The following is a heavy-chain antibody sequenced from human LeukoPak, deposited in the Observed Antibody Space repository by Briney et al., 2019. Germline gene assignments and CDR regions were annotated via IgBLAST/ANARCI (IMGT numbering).Heavy chain of an antibody. V-gene: IGHV1-24*01. D-gene: IGHD3-3*01. CDR3: ATNVRGYDFEDY. Sequence: ASVKVSCKVSGYTLTELSMHWVRQAPGKGLEWMGSFDPEDGETIYAQKFQGRATMTEDTSTDTAYMDLSSLRSEDTAVYYCATNVRGYDFEDYWGQGTLVTVSS. CDR2: FDPEDGET. CDR1: GYTLTELS. J-gene: IGHJ4*02.